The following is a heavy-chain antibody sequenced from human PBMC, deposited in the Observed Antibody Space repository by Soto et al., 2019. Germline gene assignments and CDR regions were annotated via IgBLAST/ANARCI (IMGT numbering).Heavy chain of an antibody. V-gene: IGHV3-11*01. CDR2: IGDSGSPI. D-gene: IGHD3-9*01. J-gene: IGHJ4*02. CDR3: ARFSDWLISYSFDY. Sequence: GSLRPACAVSGFDFRNYYMSWVRQAPGKGLEWISYIGDSGSPIYYADSVRGRFATSRDNAKNSLYLQMNRLRAEDTAVYYCARFSDWLISYSFDYWGQGALVTVSS. CDR1: GFDFRNYY.